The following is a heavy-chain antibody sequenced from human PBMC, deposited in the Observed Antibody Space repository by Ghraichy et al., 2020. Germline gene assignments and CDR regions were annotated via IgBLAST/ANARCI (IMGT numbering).Heavy chain of an antibody. V-gene: IGHV4-59*01. CDR1: GGTIRNYY. CDR3: AMATRRYTYGTHVFDI. D-gene: IGHD5-18*01. Sequence: SQTLSLTCTVSGGTIRNYYWSWIRQPPGRGLELIGYIYYSGATNYNPSLKSRVTMSVDTSKNQFSLKLISVTPADTAMYYCAMATRRYTYGTHVFDIWGQGTMVSVSS. J-gene: IGHJ3*02. CDR2: IYYSGAT.